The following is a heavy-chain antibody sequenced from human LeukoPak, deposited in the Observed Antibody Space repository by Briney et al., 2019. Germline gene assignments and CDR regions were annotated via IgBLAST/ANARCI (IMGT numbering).Heavy chain of an antibody. D-gene: IGHD6-19*01. CDR2: ISSSSSYI. CDR1: GFTFSTYW. J-gene: IGHJ4*02. V-gene: IGHV3-21*01. Sequence: GGSLRLSCAASGFTFSTYWMTWVRQAPGKGLEWVSSISSSSSYIYYADSVKGRFTISRDNAKNSLYLQMNSLRAEDTAVYYCARVGGSSGWSGFDYWGQGTLVTVSS. CDR3: ARVGGSSGWSGFDY.